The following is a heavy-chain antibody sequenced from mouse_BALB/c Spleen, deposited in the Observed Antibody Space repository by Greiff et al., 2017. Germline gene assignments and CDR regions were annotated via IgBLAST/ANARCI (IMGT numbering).Heavy chain of an antibody. Sequence: EVHLVESGGGLVQPGGSLKLSCAASGFDFSRYWMSWVRQAPGKGLEWIGEINPDSSTINYTPSLKDKFIISRDNAKNTLYLQMSKVRSEDTALYYCARPVYYGSSYEYFDVWGAGTTVTVSS. J-gene: IGHJ1*01. CDR2: INPDSSTI. D-gene: IGHD1-1*01. V-gene: IGHV4-1*02. CDR3: ARPVYYGSSYEYFDV. CDR1: GFDFSRYW.